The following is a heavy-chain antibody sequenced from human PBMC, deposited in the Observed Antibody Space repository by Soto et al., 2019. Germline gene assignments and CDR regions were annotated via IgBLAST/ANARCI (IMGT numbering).Heavy chain of an antibody. CDR3: AREDSIIIPAVSDF. Sequence: LRLSCTVSGFAFNNYGINWVRQAPGKGLEWVSSISKSDYTYYSDSVKGRFTISRDNAKNSVSLQMNTLRVEDTAVYYCAREDSIIIPAVSDFWGQGTLVTVSS. CDR1: GFAFNNYG. CDR2: ISKSDYT. D-gene: IGHD2-2*01. J-gene: IGHJ4*02. V-gene: IGHV3-21*01.